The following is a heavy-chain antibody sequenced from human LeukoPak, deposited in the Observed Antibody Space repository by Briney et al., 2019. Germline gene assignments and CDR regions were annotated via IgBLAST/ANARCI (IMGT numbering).Heavy chain of an antibody. CDR1: KFTFSTYA. CDR2: ISASGGST. J-gene: IGHJ4*02. CDR3: ARGPTPGYTLRHDYFDY. D-gene: IGHD5-18*01. Sequence: GGSLRLSCAASKFTFSTYAMSWVRQAPGKGLEWVSAISASGGSTYYLDSVKGRFTISRDNSKNTLYLQMNSLRVEDTAVYYCARGPTPGYTLRHDYFDYWGQGTLVTVSS. V-gene: IGHV3-23*01.